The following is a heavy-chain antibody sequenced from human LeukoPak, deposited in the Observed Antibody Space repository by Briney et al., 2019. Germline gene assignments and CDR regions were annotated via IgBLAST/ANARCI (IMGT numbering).Heavy chain of an antibody. V-gene: IGHV3-23*01. J-gene: IGHJ4*02. CDR1: GFTFSDYY. CDR3: ASILLWFVYDY. CDR2: ISGSGGST. D-gene: IGHD3-10*01. Sequence: GGSLRLSCAASGFTFSDYYMSWIRQAPGKGLEWVSGISGSGGSTHYADSVKGRFTISRDNSKNTLYLQMNSLRAEDTAVYYCASILLWFVYDYWGQGTPVTVSS.